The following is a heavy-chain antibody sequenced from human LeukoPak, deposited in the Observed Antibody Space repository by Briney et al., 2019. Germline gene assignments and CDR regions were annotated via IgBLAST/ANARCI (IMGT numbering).Heavy chain of an antibody. CDR3: ARGTIITMVRGIYYYYGMDV. CDR1: GGSFSGYY. Sequence: SETLSLTCAVYGGSFSGYYWSWIRQPPGKGLEWIGEINHSGSTNYNPSLTSRVTISVDTSKNQFSLKLSSVTAADTAVYYCARGTIITMVRGIYYYYGMDVWGKGTTVTVSS. D-gene: IGHD3-10*01. CDR2: INHSGST. V-gene: IGHV4-34*01. J-gene: IGHJ6*04.